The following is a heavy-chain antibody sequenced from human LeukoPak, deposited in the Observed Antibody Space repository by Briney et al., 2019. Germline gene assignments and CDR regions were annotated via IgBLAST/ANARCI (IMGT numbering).Heavy chain of an antibody. J-gene: IGHJ4*02. D-gene: IGHD5-18*01. CDR1: GGSISSYY. V-gene: IGHV4-59*01. CDR3: ASIGTGYSYGYALDY. Sequence: PSETLSLTCTVSGGSISSYYWSWIRQPPGKGLEWIGYIYYSGSTNYNPSLKSRVTISVDTSKNQFSLKLSSVTAADTAVYYCASIGTGYSYGYALDYWGQGTLVTVSS. CDR2: IYYSGST.